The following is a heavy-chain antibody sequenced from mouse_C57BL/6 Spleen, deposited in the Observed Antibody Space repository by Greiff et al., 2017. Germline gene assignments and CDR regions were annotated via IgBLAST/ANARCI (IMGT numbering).Heavy chain of an antibody. D-gene: IGHD3-1*01. J-gene: IGHJ2*01. Sequence: EVKLVESGEGLVKPGGSLKLSCAASGFTFSSYAMSWVRQTPEKRLEWVAYISSGGDYIYYADTVKGRFTISRDNARNTLYLQMSSLKSEDTAMYYCTRKGLSGGYFDYWGQGTTLTVSS. CDR2: ISSGGDYI. V-gene: IGHV5-9-1*02. CDR1: GFTFSSYA. CDR3: TRKGLSGGYFDY.